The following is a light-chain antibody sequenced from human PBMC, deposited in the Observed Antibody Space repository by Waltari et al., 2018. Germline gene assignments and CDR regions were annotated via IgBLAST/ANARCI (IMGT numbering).Light chain of an antibody. V-gene: IGKV4-1*01. CDR3: HQYFSPHWT. CDR2: WAS. J-gene: IGKJ1*01. Sequence: DLELTQSSDSLVLSRGESATINCKASQNVLYNSNNKSYLGWYPQEPGQPPKLLIYWASTRESGVPDRFSGTGSGTDFTLTISSLQAEDVAVYYCHQYFSPHWTFGQGTKVEIK. CDR1: QNVLYNSNNKSY.